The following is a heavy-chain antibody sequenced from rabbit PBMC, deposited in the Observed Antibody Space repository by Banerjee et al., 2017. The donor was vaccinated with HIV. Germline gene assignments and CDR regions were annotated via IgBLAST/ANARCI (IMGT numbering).Heavy chain of an antibody. J-gene: IGHJ4*01. D-gene: IGHD4-1*01. CDR2: INAGSGGT. V-gene: IGHV1S45*01. CDR3: ARRGSDWGDDL. CDR1: GFSFSNKYV. Sequence: LVKPEGSLTLTCTASGFSFSNKYVMCWVRQAPGKGLEWIGYINAGSGGTYYASWAKGRFTISKTSSTTVTLQMTSLTAADTATYFCARRGSDWGDDLWGPGTLVTVS.